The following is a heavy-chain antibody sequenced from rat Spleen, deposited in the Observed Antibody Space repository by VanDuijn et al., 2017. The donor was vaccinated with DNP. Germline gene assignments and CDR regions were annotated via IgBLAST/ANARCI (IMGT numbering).Heavy chain of an antibody. Sequence: EVQLVESGGGLVQPGGSLKLSCAASGFSFRDYYMAWVRQAPTKGLEGVAYSSYDGGSTYNGDSVKGRFTSSRDNAKSTLFLQMNSLRSEDMATYYCARHVLPLRVWDYWGQGVMVTVSS. J-gene: IGHJ2*01. D-gene: IGHD4-1*01. V-gene: IGHV5-22*01. CDR3: ARHVLPLRVWDY. CDR2: SSYDGGST. CDR1: GFSFRDYY.